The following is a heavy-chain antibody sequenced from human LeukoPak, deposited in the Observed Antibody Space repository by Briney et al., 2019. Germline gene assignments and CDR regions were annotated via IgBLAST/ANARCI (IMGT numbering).Heavy chain of an antibody. Sequence: GGSLRLSCAASGFTFSSYGMHWVRQAPGKGLEWVAVISYDGSNKYYADSVKGRFTISRDNSKNTLYLQMNSLRAEDTAVYYCAKDFWSGYTSDYWGQGTLVTVSS. V-gene: IGHV3-30*18. CDR1: GFTFSSYG. CDR3: AKDFWSGYTSDY. J-gene: IGHJ4*02. D-gene: IGHD3-3*01. CDR2: ISYDGSNK.